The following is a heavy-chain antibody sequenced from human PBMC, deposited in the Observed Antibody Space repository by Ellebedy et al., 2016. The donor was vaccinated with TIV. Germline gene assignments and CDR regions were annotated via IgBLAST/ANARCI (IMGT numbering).Heavy chain of an antibody. D-gene: IGHD2-8*01. J-gene: IGHJ4*02. CDR3: ARARCSNADCHIPGY. CDR1: GFTFSIYA. V-gene: IGHV3-7*03. CDR2: INPDGSEK. Sequence: PGGSLRLSCAASGFTFSIYAMGWVRQAPGKGLEWVANINPDGSEKHYVDSVKGRFTISRDNAKTSLYLQINGLRDDDTAMYYCARARCSNADCHIPGYWGQGSLVTVSS.